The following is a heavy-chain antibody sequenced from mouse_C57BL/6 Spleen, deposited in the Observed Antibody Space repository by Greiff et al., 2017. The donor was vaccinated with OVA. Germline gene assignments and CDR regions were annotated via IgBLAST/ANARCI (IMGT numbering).Heavy chain of an antibody. J-gene: IGHJ4*01. CDR2: IYPSDSET. V-gene: IGHV1-61*01. D-gene: IGHD2-3*01. CDR3: ARRDGYSYAMDY. Sequence: QVQLQQPGAELVRPGSPVKLSCKASGYTFTSYWMDWVKQRPGQGLEWIGNIYPSDSETHYNQKFKDKATLTVDKSSSTAYMQLSSLTSEDSAVYYCARRDGYSYAMDYWGQGTSVTVSS. CDR1: GYTFTSYW.